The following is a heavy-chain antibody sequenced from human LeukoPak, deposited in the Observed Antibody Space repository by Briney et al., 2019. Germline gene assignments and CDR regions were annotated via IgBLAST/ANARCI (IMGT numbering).Heavy chain of an antibody. J-gene: IGHJ6*04. CDR1: GGSFSGYY. Sequence: SETLSLTCAVYGGSFSGYYWSWIRQPPGKGLEWIGEINHSGSTNYNPPLKSRVTISVDTSKNQFSLKLSSVTAADTAVYYCARIAGYSRVYYYYYYGMDVWGKGTTVTVSS. CDR2: INHSGST. D-gene: IGHD6-13*01. CDR3: ARIAGYSRVYYYYYYGMDV. V-gene: IGHV4-34*01.